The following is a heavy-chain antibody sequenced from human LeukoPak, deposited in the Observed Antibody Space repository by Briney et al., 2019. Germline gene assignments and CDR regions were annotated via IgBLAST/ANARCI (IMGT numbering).Heavy chain of an antibody. CDR2: TYSGDTT. J-gene: IGHJ4*02. CDR1: GFTFRSYE. V-gene: IGHV3-66*01. D-gene: IGHD1-14*01. CDR3: ARERPDSRNLDS. Sequence: PGGSLRLSCAASGFTFRSYEMNWVRQAPGKGLEWVSITYSGDTTYYADSVKGRFIISRDDSKNTLSLQMNDLRVEDTAVYYCARERPDSRNLDSWGRGALVTVSS.